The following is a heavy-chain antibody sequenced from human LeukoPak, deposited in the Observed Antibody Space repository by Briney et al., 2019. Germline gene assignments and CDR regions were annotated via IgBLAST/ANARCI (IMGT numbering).Heavy chain of an antibody. V-gene: IGHV3-23*01. CDR3: AEFGITMIGGV. CDR1: GFTFSSHG. D-gene: IGHD3-10*02. Sequence: PGGSLRLSCAASGFTFSSHGMNWVRQAPGKGLEWVSGISPNGVITYYADSVKGRFTISRDNSKGTVYLQMNSLRPEDTAVYYCAEFGITMIGGVWGKGTTVTISS. J-gene: IGHJ6*04. CDR2: ISPNGVIT.